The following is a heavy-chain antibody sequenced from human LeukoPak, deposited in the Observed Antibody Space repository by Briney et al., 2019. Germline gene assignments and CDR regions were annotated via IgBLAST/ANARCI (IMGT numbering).Heavy chain of an antibody. Sequence: SETLSLTCTVSGGYISSYYWSWIRQPPGKGLEWIGYIYYSGSTNYNPSLKSRVTISVDTSKNQFSLKLSSVTAADTAMYYCARTDSYYDSSGYWHYYFDYWGQGTLVTVSS. J-gene: IGHJ4*02. CDR1: GGYISSYY. D-gene: IGHD3-22*01. CDR3: ARTDSYYDSSGYWHYYFDY. CDR2: IYYSGST. V-gene: IGHV4-59*01.